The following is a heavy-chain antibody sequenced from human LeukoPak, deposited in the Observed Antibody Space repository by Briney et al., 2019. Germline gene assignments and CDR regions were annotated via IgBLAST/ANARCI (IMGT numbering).Heavy chain of an antibody. Sequence: GGSLRLSCAASGFTFSSYAMSWVRQAPGKGLEWVSAISGSGGSTYYADSVKGRFTISRDNSKNTLYLQMNSLRAEDTAVYYCAKVSSITIFGVPLLPIDYWGQGTLVTVSS. J-gene: IGHJ4*02. CDR3: AKVSSITIFGVPLLPIDY. CDR2: ISGSGGST. V-gene: IGHV3-23*01. D-gene: IGHD3-3*01. CDR1: GFTFSSYA.